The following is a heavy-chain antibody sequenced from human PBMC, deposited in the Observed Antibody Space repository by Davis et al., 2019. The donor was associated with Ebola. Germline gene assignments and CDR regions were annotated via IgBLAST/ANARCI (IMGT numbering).Heavy chain of an antibody. CDR3: ARRVYSRSGFDS. V-gene: IGHV1-8*01. D-gene: IGHD2-8*01. CDR2: LNPNSGNT. J-gene: IGHJ4*02. Sequence: ASVKVSCKTSGYTFTNYDSNWVRQATGQGLEWMGWLNPNSGNTDSTHKFQSRLTMTKNISIGTAYIELSTLTSDDTAVYYCARRVYSRSGFDSWGQGTLVTVSS. CDR1: GYTFTNYD.